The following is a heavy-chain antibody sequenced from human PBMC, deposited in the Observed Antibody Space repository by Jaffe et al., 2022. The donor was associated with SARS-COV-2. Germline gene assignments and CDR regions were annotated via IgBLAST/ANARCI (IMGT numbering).Heavy chain of an antibody. CDR2: ISWNSGSI. Sequence: EVQLVESGGGLVQPGRSLRLSCAASGFTFDDYAMHWVRQAPGKGLEWVSGISWNSGSIGYADSVKGRFTISRDNAKNSLYLQMNSLRAEDTALYYCAKDNRGSYCSGGSCNNWFDPWGQGTLVTVSS. J-gene: IGHJ5*02. CDR3: AKDNRGSYCSGGSCNNWFDP. V-gene: IGHV3-9*01. CDR1: GFTFDDYA. D-gene: IGHD2-15*01.